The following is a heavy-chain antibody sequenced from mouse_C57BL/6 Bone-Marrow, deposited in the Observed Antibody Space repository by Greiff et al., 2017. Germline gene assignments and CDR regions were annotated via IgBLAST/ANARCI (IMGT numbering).Heavy chain of an antibody. J-gene: IGHJ3*01. V-gene: IGHV1-69*01. D-gene: IGHD2-3*01. CDR3: ARDGYYDWVWFAY. CDR2: IDPSDSYT. Sequence: QVQLQQPGAELVMPGASVKLSCKASGYTFTSYWMHWVKQRPGQGLGWIGEIDPSDSYTNYNQKFKGKSTLTVDKSSSTAYMQLSSLTSEDSAVYYCARDGYYDWVWFAYWGQGTLVTVSA. CDR1: GYTFTSYW.